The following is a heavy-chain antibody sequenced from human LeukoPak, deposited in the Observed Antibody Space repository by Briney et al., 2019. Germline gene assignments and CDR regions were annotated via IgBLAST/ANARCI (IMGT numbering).Heavy chain of an antibody. CDR2: INSDGSNT. CDR1: GFTFSIYW. V-gene: IGHV3-74*01. Sequence: GGSLRLSCTASGFTFSIYWMHWVRQAPGKGLVWVSRINSDGSNTIYADSVKDRFTMSRDNAKNSLYLQMNSLRAEDTAVYYCARDRVYGSGSPDYWGQGTLVTVSS. J-gene: IGHJ4*02. CDR3: ARDRVYGSGSPDY. D-gene: IGHD3-10*01.